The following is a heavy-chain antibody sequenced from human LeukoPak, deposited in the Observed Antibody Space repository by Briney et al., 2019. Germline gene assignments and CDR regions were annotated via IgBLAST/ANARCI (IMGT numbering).Heavy chain of an antibody. V-gene: IGHV3-48*04. Sequence: GESLRLSCAASGFLFRSCSMNWVRQAPGKGLEWISYIISSASTTYYADSVKGRFVISRDNAKNSLYLQMNSLRAEDTAVYYCARWPYSSSYYFDYWGQGTLVTVSS. CDR3: ARWPYSSSYYFDY. D-gene: IGHD6-6*01. J-gene: IGHJ4*02. CDR2: IISSASTT. CDR1: GFLFRSCS.